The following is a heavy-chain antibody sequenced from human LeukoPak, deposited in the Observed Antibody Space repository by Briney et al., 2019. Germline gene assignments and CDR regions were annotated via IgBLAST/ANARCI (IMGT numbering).Heavy chain of an antibody. CDR3: ARDRRGVRGVTKGPPLDY. D-gene: IGHD3-10*01. Sequence: GASVRVSCKASGYTFTSYGISWVRQAPGQGLEWMGWISAYNGNTNYAQKLQGRVTMTTDTSTSTAYMELRSLRSDDTAVYYCARDRRGVRGVTKGPPLDYWGQGTLVTVSS. CDR1: GYTFTSYG. V-gene: IGHV1-18*01. CDR2: ISAYNGNT. J-gene: IGHJ4*02.